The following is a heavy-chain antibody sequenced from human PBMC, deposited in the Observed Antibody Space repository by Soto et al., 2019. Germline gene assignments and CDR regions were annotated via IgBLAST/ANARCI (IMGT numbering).Heavy chain of an antibody. CDR2: IYPGDSDT. D-gene: IGHD3-16*02. CDR1: GYSFTSYW. J-gene: IGHJ4*02. CDR3: ARNDYVWGSYRPYYFDY. Sequence: GESLKISCKGSGYSFTSYWIGWVRQMPGKGLEWMGIIYPGDSDTRYSPSFQGQVTISADKSISTAYLQWSSLKASDTAMYYCARNDYVWGSYRPYYFDYWGQGTLVTVSS. V-gene: IGHV5-51*01.